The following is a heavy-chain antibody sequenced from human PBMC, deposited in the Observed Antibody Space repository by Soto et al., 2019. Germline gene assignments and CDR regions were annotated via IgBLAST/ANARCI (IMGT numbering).Heavy chain of an antibody. V-gene: IGHV3-21*01. D-gene: IGHD4-17*01. CDR3: ARFQDGDYYFDY. CDR1: GFTFSSYS. Sequence: EVQLVESGGGLVKPGGSLRLSCAASGFTFSSYSMNWVRQAPGKGLEWVSSISSSSSYIYYADSVKGRFTISRDNAKNSLYLQMNSLRAEDTAVYYCARFQDGDYYFDYWAREPWSPSPQ. J-gene: IGHJ4*02. CDR2: ISSSSSYI.